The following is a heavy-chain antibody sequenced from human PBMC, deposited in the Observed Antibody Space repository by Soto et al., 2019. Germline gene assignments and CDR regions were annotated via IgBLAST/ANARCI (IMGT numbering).Heavy chain of an antibody. D-gene: IGHD3-22*01. CDR3: AKDASMIVVRHAFDI. CDR1: GFILSDCA. J-gene: IGHJ3*02. Sequence: PGGSLRLSCATSGFILSDCAMNWVRQAPGKGLEWVSYISSSSSVIDYADSVKGRFTISRDNSKNTLYLQMNSLGAEDTAVYYCAKDASMIVVRHAFDIWGQGTMVTVSS. CDR2: ISSSSSVI. V-gene: IGHV3-48*01.